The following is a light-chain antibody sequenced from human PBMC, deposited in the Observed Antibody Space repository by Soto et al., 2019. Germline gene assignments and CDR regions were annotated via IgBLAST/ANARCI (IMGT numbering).Light chain of an antibody. CDR3: SPLYPCT. CDR2: GAS. Sequence: EIVMTQSTATVSVSLGERATLSCRASQSVSSNLAWYQQKPGQAPRLLIYGASTRATGIPARYSGSGSGTEFTLTISSLFSLMIPLSPRSPLYPCT. CDR1: QSVSSN. J-gene: IGKJ2*02. V-gene: IGKV3-15*01.